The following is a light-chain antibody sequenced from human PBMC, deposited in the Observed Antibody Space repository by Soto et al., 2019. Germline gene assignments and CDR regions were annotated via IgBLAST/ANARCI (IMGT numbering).Light chain of an antibody. CDR1: QSVSRN. J-gene: IGKJ1*01. V-gene: IGKV3-15*01. CDR2: GAS. CDR3: QQRGT. Sequence: EIVMTQSPATLSVSPGERATLSCRASQSVSRNLAWYPQNPGQAPRLLIYGASPGATGIPARFSGSGSGTEFTLTISSLQSEDFAVYYCQQRGTFGQGTKVEIK.